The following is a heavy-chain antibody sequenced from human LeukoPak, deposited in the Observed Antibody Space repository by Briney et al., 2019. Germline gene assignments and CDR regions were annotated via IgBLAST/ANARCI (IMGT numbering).Heavy chain of an antibody. Sequence: SETLSLTCTVSGASISNYYWSWIRQTPEKGLEWMGHIHTSGASRYYPSLKSRVTISLDTSKNQFSLKLSSVTAADAAVYYCARAGYSYGTGYYFDYWGQGALVTVSS. D-gene: IGHD5-18*01. CDR1: GASISNYY. CDR3: ARAGYSYGTGYYFDY. J-gene: IGHJ4*02. V-gene: IGHV4-4*09. CDR2: IHTSGAS.